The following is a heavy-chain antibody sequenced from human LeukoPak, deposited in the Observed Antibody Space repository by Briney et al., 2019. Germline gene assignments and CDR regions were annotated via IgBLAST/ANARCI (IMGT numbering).Heavy chain of an antibody. CDR3: DGADF. CDR1: GFTFNTYS. V-gene: IGHV3-23*01. Sequence: GGSLRLSCAASGFTFNTYSMNWARQAPGKGLEWVSTISDSGGGAYYADSVKGRFTISRDNSKNTLYLQMNSLRADDTAVYFCDGADFWGQGTLVTVSS. CDR2: ISDSGGGA. J-gene: IGHJ4*02.